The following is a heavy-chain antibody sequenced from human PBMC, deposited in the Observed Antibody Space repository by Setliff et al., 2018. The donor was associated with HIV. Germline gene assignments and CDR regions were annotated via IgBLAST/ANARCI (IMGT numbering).Heavy chain of an antibody. Sequence: GASVKVSCKVSGYTLTELSIHWVRQAPGKGLEWMGGFDPEDDETIYAQKFQGRVTMTEDTSTDTAYMELSRLRSDDTAVYYCATQSTIFGVVTIDYWGQGTLVTVSS. D-gene: IGHD3-3*01. CDR1: GYTLTELS. J-gene: IGHJ4*02. V-gene: IGHV1-24*01. CDR3: ATQSTIFGVVTIDY. CDR2: FDPEDDET.